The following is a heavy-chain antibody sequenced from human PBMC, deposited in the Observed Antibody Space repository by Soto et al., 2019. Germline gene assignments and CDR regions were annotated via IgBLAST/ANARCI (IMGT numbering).Heavy chain of an antibody. CDR1: GGSISSSSYY. Sequence: PSETLSLTCTVSGGSISSSSYYWGWIRQPPGKGLEWIGSIYYSGSTYYNPSLKSRVTISVDTSKNQFSLKLSSVTAADTAVYYCARHGTSFVGFSLNWFDPWGQGTLVTVSS. V-gene: IGHV4-39*01. CDR2: IYYSGST. CDR3: ARHGTSFVGFSLNWFDP. D-gene: IGHD3-3*02. J-gene: IGHJ5*02.